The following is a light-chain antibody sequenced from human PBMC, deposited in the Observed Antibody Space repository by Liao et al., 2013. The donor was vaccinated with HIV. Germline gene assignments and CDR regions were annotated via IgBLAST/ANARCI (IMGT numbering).Light chain of an antibody. Sequence: SYELTQPSSISVSPGQTATITCSGDVLSRKYARWFQQKPGQAPVLVIYKDTERPSGIPERFSGSSSGTTVTLTIRGAQVEDEADYYCQSADSSGTCPVFGGGTKLTVL. J-gene: IGLJ3*02. CDR1: VLSRKY. V-gene: IGLV3-27*01. CDR2: KDT. CDR3: QSADSSGTCPV.